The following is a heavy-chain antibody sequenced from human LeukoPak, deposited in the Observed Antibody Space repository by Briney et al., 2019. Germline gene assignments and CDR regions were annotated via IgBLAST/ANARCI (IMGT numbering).Heavy chain of an antibody. J-gene: IGHJ4*02. CDR1: GFTFSSYE. Sequence: PGGSLRLSCAASGFTFSSYEMNWVRQAPGKRLEWVSYISSSGSTIYYADSVKGRFTISRDNAKNSLYLQMNSLRAEDTAVYYCASNSGVSSSWQRDYWGQGTLVTVSS. V-gene: IGHV3-48*03. CDR2: ISSSGSTI. D-gene: IGHD6-13*01. CDR3: ASNSGVSSSWQRDY.